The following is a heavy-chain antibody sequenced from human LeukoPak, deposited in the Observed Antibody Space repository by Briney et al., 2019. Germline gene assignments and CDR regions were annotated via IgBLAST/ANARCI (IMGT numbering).Heavy chain of an antibody. CDR2: IIPIFGTA. CDR3: ASSPMVESSGWYAGYYYYGMVV. V-gene: IGHV1-69*06. Sequence: GASVKVSCKASGGTFSSYAISWVRQAPGQGLEWMGGIIPIFGTANYAQKFQGRVTITADKSTSTAYMELSSLRSEDTAVYYCASSPMVESSGWYAGYYYYGMVVWGKGTTVTVSS. CDR1: GGTFSSYA. J-gene: IGHJ6*04. D-gene: IGHD6-19*01.